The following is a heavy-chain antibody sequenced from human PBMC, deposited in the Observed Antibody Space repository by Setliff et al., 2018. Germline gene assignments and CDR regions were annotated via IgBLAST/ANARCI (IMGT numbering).Heavy chain of an antibody. V-gene: IGHV4-4*07. Sequence: PSETLSLTCTVSGGSVTSYYWSWIRQAAGKGLEWVGRISSNGRTNYNPSLEGRVSMSVDTSKNQIPLHLTSMTTADTALYYCTRGRQNYYYMDVWGKGTTVTAP. J-gene: IGHJ6*03. CDR2: ISSNGRT. CDR3: TRGRQNYYYMDV. CDR1: GGSVTSYY.